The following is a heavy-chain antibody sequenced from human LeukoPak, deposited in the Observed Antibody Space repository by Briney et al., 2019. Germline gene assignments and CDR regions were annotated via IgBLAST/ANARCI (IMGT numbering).Heavy chain of an antibody. Sequence: KPSETLSLTSTVSGGSMSSYYWSWIRQPPGKGLEWIGYIYYIGSTNYNPSLKSRVTISVDTSKNQFSLKLSSVTAADTAVYYCARDGSGSYYKWFDPWGQGTLVTVSP. CDR2: IYYIGST. D-gene: IGHD3-10*01. V-gene: IGHV4-59*01. CDR1: GGSMSSYY. J-gene: IGHJ5*02. CDR3: ARDGSGSYYKWFDP.